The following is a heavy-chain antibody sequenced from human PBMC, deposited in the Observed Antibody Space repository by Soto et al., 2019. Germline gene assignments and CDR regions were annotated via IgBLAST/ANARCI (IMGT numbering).Heavy chain of an antibody. CDR3: ASAPHYYDSSGYGNWFDP. D-gene: IGHD3-22*01. Sequence: QVQLQESGPGLVKPSETLSLTCTVSGGSVSSGSYYWSWIRQPPGKGLEWIGYIYYSGSTNYNPSLKSRVTISVDTSKNQFSLKLSSVTAADTAVYYCASAPHYYDSSGYGNWFDPWGQGTLVTVSS. CDR1: GGSVSSGSYY. CDR2: IYYSGST. J-gene: IGHJ5*02. V-gene: IGHV4-61*01.